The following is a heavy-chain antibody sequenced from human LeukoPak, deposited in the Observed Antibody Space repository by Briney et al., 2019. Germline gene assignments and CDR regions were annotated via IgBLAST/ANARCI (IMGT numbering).Heavy chain of an antibody. CDR1: GYSFTSYW. J-gene: IGHJ4*02. V-gene: IGHV5-51*01. D-gene: IGHD3-10*01. CDR3: ARHSYYYGPGSYYGFDY. CDR2: IYPGDSDT. Sequence: GESLKISCKGSGYSFTSYWIGWVRQMPGKGLEWMGIIYPGDSDTRYSPSFQGQVTISADKSISTAYLQWSSLKASDTAMYYCARHSYYYGPGSYYGFDYWGQGTLVTVSS.